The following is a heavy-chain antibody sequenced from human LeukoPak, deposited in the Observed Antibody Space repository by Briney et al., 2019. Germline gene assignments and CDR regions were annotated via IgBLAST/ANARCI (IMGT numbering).Heavy chain of an antibody. CDR2: ISSSGSTM. CDR1: GFTFSSYE. V-gene: IGHV3-48*03. CDR3: ARDRSYSGRYFDY. Sequence: GGSLRLSCAASGFTFSSYEMNWVRQAPGKGLEWVSYISSSGSTMYYADSVKGRFTISRDNAKNSLYLQMNSLRAEDTAVYYCARDRSYSGRYFDYRGQGTLVTVSS. J-gene: IGHJ4*02. D-gene: IGHD1-26*01.